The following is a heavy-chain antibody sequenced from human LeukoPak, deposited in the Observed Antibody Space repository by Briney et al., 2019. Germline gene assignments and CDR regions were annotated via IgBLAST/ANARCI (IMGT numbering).Heavy chain of an antibody. J-gene: IGHJ3*02. V-gene: IGHV3-30-3*01. CDR1: GFTFSSYA. CDR2: ISYDGGNK. D-gene: IGHD6-6*01. Sequence: GGSLRLSCAASGFTFSSYAMFWVRQTPGKGLEWVAVISYDGGNKYYADSVKGRFTISRDNSKNTLYLQMNSLRAEDTAVYYCARDLGLSIAARLDAFDIWGQGTMVTVSS. CDR3: ARDLGLSIAARLDAFDI.